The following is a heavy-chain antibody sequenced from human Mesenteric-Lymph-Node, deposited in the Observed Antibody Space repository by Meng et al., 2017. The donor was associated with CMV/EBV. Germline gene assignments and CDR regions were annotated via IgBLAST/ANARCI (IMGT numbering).Heavy chain of an antibody. J-gene: IGHJ4*02. CDR1: EFSFINCK. Sequence: LSCAASEFSFINCKMHWVRQTPGEGLEWVAVIAFDGRYKHYADSVKGRFTISRDNSKNILYLQMDSLRPEDTSVYYCASFIVDDFDYWGQGTLVTVSS. D-gene: IGHD3-16*02. CDR2: IAFDGRYK. V-gene: IGHV3-30*04. CDR3: ASFIVDDFDY.